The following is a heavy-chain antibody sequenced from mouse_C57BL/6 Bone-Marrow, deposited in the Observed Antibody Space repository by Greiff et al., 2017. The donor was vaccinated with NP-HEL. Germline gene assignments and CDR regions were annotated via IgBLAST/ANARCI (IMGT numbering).Heavy chain of an antibody. V-gene: IGHV5-9-1*02. J-gene: IGHJ2*01. Sequence: EVMLVESGEGLVKPGGSLKLSCAASGFTFSSSAMSWVRQTPEKRLEWVAYISSGGDYIYYADTVKGRFTISRDNARYTLYLQMSSLKSEDTAMYYCTRVRLSYFFCDYWGQGTTLTVSS. D-gene: IGHD2-12*01. CDR2: ISSGGDYI. CDR1: GFTFSSSA. CDR3: TRVRLSYFFCDY.